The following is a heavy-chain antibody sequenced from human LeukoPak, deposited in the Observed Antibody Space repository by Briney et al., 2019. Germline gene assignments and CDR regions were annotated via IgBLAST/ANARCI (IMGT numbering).Heavy chain of an antibody. D-gene: IGHD2/OR15-2a*01. CDR2: INSDGSWT. Sequence: GGSLRLSCAASGNYWMHWVRQAPGKGLVWVSHINSDGSWTSYADSVKGRFTIPKDNAKNTVYLQMNSLRAEDTAVYHCVSFYETYWGRGTLVTVSS. J-gene: IGHJ4*02. V-gene: IGHV3-74*01. CDR1: GNYW. CDR3: VSFYETY.